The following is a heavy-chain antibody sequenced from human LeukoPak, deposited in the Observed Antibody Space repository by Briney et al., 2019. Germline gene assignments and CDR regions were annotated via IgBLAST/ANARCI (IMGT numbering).Heavy chain of an antibody. CDR1: GFTFSDSA. V-gene: IGHV3-23*01. Sequence: GGSLRLSRAASGFTFSDSAVSWVRQSPGEGLEWVSSISDTGGRTYYADSVKGRFTITRDNSRNTVYLQMNQMRAGDTARYYCAKGGQDFDFWRFDLWGQGILVTVSS. CDR2: ISDTGGRT. D-gene: IGHD3-3*01. J-gene: IGHJ5*02. CDR3: AKGGQDFDFWRFDL.